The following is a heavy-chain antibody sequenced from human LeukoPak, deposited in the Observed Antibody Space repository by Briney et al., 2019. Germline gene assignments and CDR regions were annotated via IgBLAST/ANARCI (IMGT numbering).Heavy chain of an antibody. CDR3: VCGPTMTSGFDY. V-gene: IGHV5-51*01. Sequence: GESQKISCKGSGYKFTNYWIGWVRQMPGKGLEWMAIIYPGDSDSRYSPSLKGRVTISADKSITTAHLQWSSLTASDTAMYYCVCGPTMTSGFDYWGLGTQVTVSS. CDR1: GYKFTNYW. CDR2: IYPGDSDS. J-gene: IGHJ4*02. D-gene: IGHD4-11*01.